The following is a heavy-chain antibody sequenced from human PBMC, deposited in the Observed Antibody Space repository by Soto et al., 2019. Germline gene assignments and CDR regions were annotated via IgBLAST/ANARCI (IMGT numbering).Heavy chain of an antibody. D-gene: IGHD2-15*01. CDR1: GYTFTSYG. CDR2: ISAYNGNT. Sequence: GASVKVSCKASGYTFTSYGISWVRQAPGQGLEWMGWISAYNGNTNYAQKLQGRVTMTTETSTSTAYMELRSLRSDDTAVYYCASTYCSGGSCYWPFDYWGQGTLVTVSS. CDR3: ASTYCSGGSCYWPFDY. V-gene: IGHV1-18*04. J-gene: IGHJ4*02.